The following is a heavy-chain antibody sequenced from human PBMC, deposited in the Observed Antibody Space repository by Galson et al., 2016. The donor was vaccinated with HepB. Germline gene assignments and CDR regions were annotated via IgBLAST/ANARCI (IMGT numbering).Heavy chain of an antibody. J-gene: IGHJ4*02. D-gene: IGHD4-11*01. CDR2: ISTSGGST. Sequence: SLRLSCAASGFAFSAYGMTWVRQAPRKGLEWVSAISTSGGSTDYADSVKGRFTISRDNSKNTLYLQMNSLRAEDTAVYYCAKGTTVLGGNWGQGILVTVSS. CDR1: GFAFSAYG. V-gene: IGHV3-23*01. CDR3: AKGTTVLGGN.